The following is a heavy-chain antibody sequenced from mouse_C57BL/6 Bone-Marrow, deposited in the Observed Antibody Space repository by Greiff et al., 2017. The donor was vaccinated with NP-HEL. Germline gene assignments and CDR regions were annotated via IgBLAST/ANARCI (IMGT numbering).Heavy chain of an antibody. CDR2: ISDGGSYT. J-gene: IGHJ3*01. CDR1: GFTFSSYA. V-gene: IGHV5-4*01. CDR3: ARDKPATAQATAWFAY. D-gene: IGHD3-2*02. Sequence: DVQLVESGGGLVKPGGSLKLSCAASGFTFSSYAMSWVRQTPEKRLEWVATISDGGSYTYYPDNVKGRFTISRDNAKNNLYLQMSHLKSEDTAMYYWARDKPATAQATAWFAYWGQGTLVTVSA.